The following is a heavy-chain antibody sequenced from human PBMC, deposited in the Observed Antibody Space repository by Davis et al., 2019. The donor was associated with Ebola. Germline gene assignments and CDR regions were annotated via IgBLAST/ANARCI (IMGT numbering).Heavy chain of an antibody. CDR3: GRVEWAHTVVDV. Sequence: GESLKISCVGSGFTFSDHFMAWIRQSPRKGLEWVAYISGDSGNTNHADSVKGRFTISRDNAKSSLYLDMNNLGPEDTAVYFCGRVEWAHTVVDVWGQGTTVTVSS. CDR2: ISGDSGNT. V-gene: IGHV3-11*05. CDR1: GFTFSDHF. J-gene: IGHJ6*02. D-gene: IGHD4-23*01.